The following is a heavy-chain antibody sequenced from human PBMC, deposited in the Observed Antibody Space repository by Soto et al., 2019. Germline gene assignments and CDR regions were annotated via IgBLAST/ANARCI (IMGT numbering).Heavy chain of an antibody. CDR2: INAGNGNT. CDR1: GYTFTSYA. Sequence: QVQLVQSGAEVKKPGASVKVSCKASGYTFTSYAMHWVRQAPGQRLEWMGWINAGNGNTKYSQKLQGRVTMTRDISASTAYMELSSLRSEDTAVYYCARELGDSVVVVAATPGYWGQGTLVTVSS. CDR3: ARELGDSVVVVAATPGY. J-gene: IGHJ4*02. V-gene: IGHV1-3*01. D-gene: IGHD2-15*01.